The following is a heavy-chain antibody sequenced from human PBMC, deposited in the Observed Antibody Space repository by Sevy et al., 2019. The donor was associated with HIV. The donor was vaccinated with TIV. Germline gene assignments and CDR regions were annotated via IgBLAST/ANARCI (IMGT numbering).Heavy chain of an antibody. D-gene: IGHD2-2*02. Sequence: GGYLRLSCAASGFTFKKHWMSWVRQAPGKGLEWVDNINDDGKQTKYMDFAKGRFTISRDNTKNSVYLQMNSLRVEDTALYYCARDWPLIPETYVNWGQGTLVTVSS. CDR2: INDDGKQT. CDR3: ARDWPLIPETYVN. CDR1: GFTFKKHW. V-gene: IGHV3-7*01. J-gene: IGHJ4*02.